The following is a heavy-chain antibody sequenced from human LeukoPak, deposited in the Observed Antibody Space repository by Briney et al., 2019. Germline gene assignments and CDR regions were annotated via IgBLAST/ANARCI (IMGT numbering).Heavy chain of an antibody. V-gene: IGHV1-46*01. Sequence: ASVKVSCKASGYTFTSYYMHWVRQAPGQGLEWMGIINPSGGSTSYAQKFQGRVTMTRDTSTSTVYMELSSLRSEDTAVYYCARDSARHYIVGATVGAFDIWGQGTMVTVSS. CDR1: GYTFTSYY. CDR3: ARDSARHYIVGATVGAFDI. CDR2: INPSGGST. D-gene: IGHD1-26*01. J-gene: IGHJ3*02.